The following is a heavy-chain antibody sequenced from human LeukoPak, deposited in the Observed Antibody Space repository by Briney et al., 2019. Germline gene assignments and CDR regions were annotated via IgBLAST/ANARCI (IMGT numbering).Heavy chain of an antibody. CDR2: IYYSGST. D-gene: IGHD5-18*01. Sequence: PSETLSLTCTVSGGSISSYYWSWIRQPPGKGLEWIGYIYYSGSTNYNPSLKSRVTISVDTSKNQFSLKLSSVTAADTAVYYCARQRDTAMVSPNWFDPWGQGTLVTVSS. J-gene: IGHJ5*02. CDR3: ARQRDTAMVSPNWFDP. CDR1: GGSISSYY. V-gene: IGHV4-59*08.